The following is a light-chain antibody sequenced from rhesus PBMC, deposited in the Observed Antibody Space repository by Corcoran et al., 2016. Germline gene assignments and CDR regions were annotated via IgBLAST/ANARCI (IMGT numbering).Light chain of an antibody. CDR3: LQYNTKRT. J-gene: IGKJ1*01. Sequence: DIQMTQSPSSLSASVGDRVTITCRASQDITNYLSWFQQKPGKPPKRLIYAASTLESGVPSRFSGGGSGTRFTLTISSLQPEVFSTYYCLQYNTKRTFGQGTKVEIK. CDR1: QDITNY. V-gene: IGKV1-36*01. CDR2: AAS.